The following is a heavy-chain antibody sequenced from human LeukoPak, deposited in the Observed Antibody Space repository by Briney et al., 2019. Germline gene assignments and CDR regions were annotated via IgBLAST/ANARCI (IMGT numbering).Heavy chain of an antibody. D-gene: IGHD3-10*01. CDR1: GFNFCQYG. J-gene: IGHJ3*02. Sequence: GSLRLSFGASGFNFCQYGMSWVRQAPGKGLGWVSAISGSGGSTYYADSVKGRCTISRDNSKNTLYLQMNSLRAEDTAVYYCAKMVRGVVDAFDIWGQGTMVTVSS. V-gene: IGHV3-23*01. CDR3: AKMVRGVVDAFDI. CDR2: ISGSGGST.